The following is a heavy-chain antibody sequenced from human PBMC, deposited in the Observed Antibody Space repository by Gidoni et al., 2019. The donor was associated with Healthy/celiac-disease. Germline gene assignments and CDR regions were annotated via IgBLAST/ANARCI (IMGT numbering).Heavy chain of an antibody. CDR1: GSPFRSYW. CDR3: ARDSVVPYYYGMDV. J-gene: IGHJ6*02. CDR2: ITQNGSEK. V-gene: IGHV3-7*01. Sequence: EVPLVEPGGGLVQPGGSLRLSCAAPGSPFRSYWMSRDRQAPGKGLEWVANITQNGSEKYYVDSVKGRFTISRYNAKNSLYLKMNSLRAEDTAVYYCARDSVVPYYYGMDVWGQGTTVTVSS. D-gene: IGHD3-22*01.